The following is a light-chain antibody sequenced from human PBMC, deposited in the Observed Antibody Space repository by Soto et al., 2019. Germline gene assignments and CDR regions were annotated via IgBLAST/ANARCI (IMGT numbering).Light chain of an antibody. V-gene: IGKV1-16*01. CDR1: QSIRSY. CDR3: QQYQSDWT. Sequence: DIQLTQSPSSLSASVGDKVTITCRASQSIRSYLNWVQQKPGKAPKLLIYDASSLQTGVPSRFSGSGSGTEFTLTISSLQPDDFATYFCQQYQSDWTFGRGTKVDIK. J-gene: IGKJ1*01. CDR2: DAS.